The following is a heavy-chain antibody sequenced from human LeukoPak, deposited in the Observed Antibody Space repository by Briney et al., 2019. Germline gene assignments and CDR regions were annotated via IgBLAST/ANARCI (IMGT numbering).Heavy chain of an antibody. V-gene: IGHV4-61*08. D-gene: IGHD2-8*01. Sequence: SQTLSLTCTVSGGSISSGDYYWSWIRQPPGKGLEWIGYIYYSGSTNYNPSLKSRVTISVDTSKNQFSLKLSSVTAADTAVYYCAIRAHCTNGVCYTGRFDAFDIWGQGTMVTVSS. J-gene: IGHJ3*02. CDR1: GGSISSGDYY. CDR2: IYYSGST. CDR3: AIRAHCTNGVCYTGRFDAFDI.